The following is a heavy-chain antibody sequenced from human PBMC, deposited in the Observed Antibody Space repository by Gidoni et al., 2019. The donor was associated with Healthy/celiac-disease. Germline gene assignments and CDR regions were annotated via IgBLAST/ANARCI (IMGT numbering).Heavy chain of an antibody. D-gene: IGHD5-12*01. Sequence: WNWRIDPSDSYTNYSPSFQGHVTISADKSISTAYLQWSSLKASDTAMYYCAFLGPVDKGIFDPWGQGTLVTVSS. V-gene: IGHV5-10-1*01. J-gene: IGHJ5*02. CDR2: IDPSDSYT. CDR3: AFLGPVDKGIFDP.